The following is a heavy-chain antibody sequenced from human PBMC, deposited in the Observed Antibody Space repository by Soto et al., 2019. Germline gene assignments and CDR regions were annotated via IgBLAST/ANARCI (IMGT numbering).Heavy chain of an antibody. CDR1: GGTFSSYG. CDR2: IIPMYGTT. D-gene: IGHD2-2*01. V-gene: IGHV1-69*12. J-gene: IGHJ4*02. Sequence: QVQLVQSGAGVKKPGSSVKVSCKASGGTFSSYGISWVRQAPGQGLEYMGGIIPMYGTTNYAQKFQGRVTITADESTSTAYMELSSLRSEDTAVYYCARDPPTHGMPRFDYWGQGTLVTVSS. CDR3: ARDPPTHGMPRFDY.